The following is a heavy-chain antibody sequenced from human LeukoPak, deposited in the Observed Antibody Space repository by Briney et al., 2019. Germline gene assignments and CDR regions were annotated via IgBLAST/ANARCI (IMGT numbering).Heavy chain of an antibody. V-gene: IGHV4-34*01. CDR2: INHSGST. CDR1: GGSFSGYY. D-gene: IGHD5-18*01. J-gene: IGHJ5*02. Sequence: SETLSLTCAVYGGSFSGYYWSWIRQPPGKGLEWIGEINHSGSTNYNPSLKSRVTISVDTSKNQFSLKLSPVTAADTAVYYCAXRLGYSYGYWFDPWGQGTLVTVSS. CDR3: AXRLGYSYGYWFDP.